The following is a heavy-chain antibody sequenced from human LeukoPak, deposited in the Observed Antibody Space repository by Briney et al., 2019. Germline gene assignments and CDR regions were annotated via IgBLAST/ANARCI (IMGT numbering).Heavy chain of an antibody. J-gene: IGHJ4*02. CDR3: ARVSKAARSYYFDY. D-gene: IGHD6-6*01. Sequence: GGSLRLSCAASGFTVSSNYMSWVRQAPGKGLEWVSVIYSGGSTYYADSVKGRFTISRDNSKNTLYLQMNSLRAEDTAVYYCARVSKAARSYYFDYWGQGTLVTVSS. CDR2: IYSGGST. V-gene: IGHV3-53*01. CDR1: GFTVSSNY.